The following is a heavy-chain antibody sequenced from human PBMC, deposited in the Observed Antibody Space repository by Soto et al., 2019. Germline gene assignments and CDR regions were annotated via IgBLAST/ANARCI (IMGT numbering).Heavy chain of an antibody. D-gene: IGHD2-8*01. CDR1: GGTFSSYA. Sequence: GASVKVSCKASGGTFSSYAISWVRQAPGQGLEWMGGIIPIFGTANYAQKFQGRVTITADESTSTAYMELSSLRSEDTAVYYCARDPDCTNGVCYKGWFDPWGQGTLVTVSS. V-gene: IGHV1-69*13. CDR3: ARDPDCTNGVCYKGWFDP. CDR2: IIPIFGTA. J-gene: IGHJ5*02.